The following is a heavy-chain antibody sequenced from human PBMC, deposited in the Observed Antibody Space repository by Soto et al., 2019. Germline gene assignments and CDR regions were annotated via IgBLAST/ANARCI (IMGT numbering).Heavy chain of an antibody. J-gene: IGHJ6*03. D-gene: IGHD6-13*01. V-gene: IGHV1-46*03. CDR2: INPSGGST. CDR3: ARGYSSSWYPPYYYYYYMDV. Sequence: QVQLVQSGAEVTKPGASVKVSCKASGYTFTSYYMHWVRQAPGQGLAWMGIINPSGGSTSYAQKFQGRVTMTRDTSTITVYMELSSLRSEDTAVYYCARGYSSSWYPPYYYYYYMDVWGKGPTVTVSS. CDR1: GYTFTSYY.